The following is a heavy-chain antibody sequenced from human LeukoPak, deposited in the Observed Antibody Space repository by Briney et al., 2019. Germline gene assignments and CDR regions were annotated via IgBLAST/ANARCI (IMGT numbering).Heavy chain of an antibody. J-gene: IGHJ3*02. D-gene: IGHD6-19*01. Sequence: MTSETLSLTCTVSGGSISSYYWSWFRQVPGKGLEWIGYIYYSGSTNYNPSLKSRVTISVDTSKNQFSLKVNSVTAADTAVYYCARGLAGYSGGDDAFDIWGQGTMVTVSS. CDR3: ARGLAGYSGGDDAFDI. CDR2: IYYSGST. V-gene: IGHV4-59*01. CDR1: GGSISSYY.